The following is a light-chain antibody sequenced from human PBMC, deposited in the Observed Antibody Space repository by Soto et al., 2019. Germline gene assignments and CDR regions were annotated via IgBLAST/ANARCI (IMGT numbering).Light chain of an antibody. CDR1: SSNIGNNA. Sequence: QSVLTQPPSVSAAPGQRVTISCSGSSSNIGNNAVNWYQQLPGKAPRLVIFFDDLLSSGVSDRFSASKSGTSASLAISGLQSEDEADYYCAAWDDSLNALLFGGGTKLTVL. V-gene: IGLV1-36*01. CDR2: FDD. J-gene: IGLJ2*01. CDR3: AAWDDSLNALL.